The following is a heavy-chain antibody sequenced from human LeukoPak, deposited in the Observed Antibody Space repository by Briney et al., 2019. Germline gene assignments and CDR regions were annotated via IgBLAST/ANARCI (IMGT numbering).Heavy chain of an antibody. D-gene: IGHD5-18*01. Sequence: GWSLRLSCAASGFTFSRYAMSWVRQAPGKGLEWVSAISGSGGSTYYADSVKGRFTISRDNSKNTLYLQMNSLRAEDTAVYYCAKTGYSYGYAYWFDPWGQGTLVTVSS. V-gene: IGHV3-23*01. CDR1: GFTFSRYA. J-gene: IGHJ5*02. CDR2: ISGSGGST. CDR3: AKTGYSYGYAYWFDP.